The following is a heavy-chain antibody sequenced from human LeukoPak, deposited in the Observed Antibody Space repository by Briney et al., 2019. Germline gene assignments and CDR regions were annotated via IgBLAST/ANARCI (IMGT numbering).Heavy chain of an antibody. CDR1: GFTFSRYG. Sequence: GGSLRLSCAASGFTFSRYGMHWVRQAPGKGLEWVAFIRYDGSKKYYADSVKGRFTISRDNSKNTLDLQMNSLRAEDTAVYYCAKDANQYYLDSSGYGDYWGQGILVTVSS. V-gene: IGHV3-30*02. D-gene: IGHD3-22*01. J-gene: IGHJ4*02. CDR2: IRYDGSKK. CDR3: AKDANQYYLDSSGYGDY.